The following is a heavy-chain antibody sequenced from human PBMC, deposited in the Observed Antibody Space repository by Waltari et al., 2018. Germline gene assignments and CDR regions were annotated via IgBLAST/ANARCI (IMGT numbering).Heavy chain of an antibody. V-gene: IGHV4-34*01. J-gene: IGHJ3*02. CDR2: INTSGIT. CDR1: GGSFSGYY. CDR3: ARGRGYDFWSGHIRGAFDI. D-gene: IGHD3-3*01. Sequence: QVQLQQWGAGLLKPSETLSLTCAVYGGSFSGYYWSWIRQPPGKGLEWIGEINTSGITNYNPSLKSRVTISVDTSKNQFSLKLSSVTAADTAVYYCARGRGYDFWSGHIRGAFDIWGQGTMVTVSS.